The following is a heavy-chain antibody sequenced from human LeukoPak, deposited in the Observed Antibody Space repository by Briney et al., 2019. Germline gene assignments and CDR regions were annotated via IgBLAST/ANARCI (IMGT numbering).Heavy chain of an antibody. CDR2: ISGSGGST. D-gene: IGHD2-15*01. Sequence: GGSLRLSCAASGFIVSRNYMGWVRQAPGKGLEWVSVISGSGGSTYYADSVKGRFTISRDNSKNTLYLQMNSLRAEDTAVYYCAKGGIVVVVAAYYPFDYWGPGTLVTVSS. CDR3: AKGGIVVVVAAYYPFDY. J-gene: IGHJ4*02. V-gene: IGHV3-23*01. CDR1: GFIVSRNY.